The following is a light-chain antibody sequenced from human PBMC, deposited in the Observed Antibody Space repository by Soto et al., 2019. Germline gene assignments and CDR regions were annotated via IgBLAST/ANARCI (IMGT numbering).Light chain of an antibody. CDR3: MQGTHWPIT. Sequence: DVVMTQSPLSLPVTLGQPASISCRSNQSLVHSDGIAYFSWFXQRQGRSPRXLIYKVSNRDSGVPARFSGSGSGTDFALTISRVEAEDVGVYDGMQGTHWPITFGQGTRLEIK. V-gene: IGKV2-30*02. CDR2: KVS. J-gene: IGKJ5*01. CDR1: QSLVHSDGIAY.